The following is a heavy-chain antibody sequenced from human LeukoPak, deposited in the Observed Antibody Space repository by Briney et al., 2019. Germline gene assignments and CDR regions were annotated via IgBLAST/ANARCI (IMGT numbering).Heavy chain of an antibody. V-gene: IGHV4-34*01. J-gene: IGHJ4*02. CDR2: INHSGST. CDR1: GGSFSGYY. D-gene: IGHD2-15*01. Sequence: PSETLSLTCAVYGGSFSGYYWSWLRQPPGKGLEWIGEINHSGSTNYNPSLKSRVTISVDTSKNQFSLKLSSVTAADTAVYYCARADCSGGSCYSFWGQGTLVTVSS. CDR3: ARADCSGGSCYSF.